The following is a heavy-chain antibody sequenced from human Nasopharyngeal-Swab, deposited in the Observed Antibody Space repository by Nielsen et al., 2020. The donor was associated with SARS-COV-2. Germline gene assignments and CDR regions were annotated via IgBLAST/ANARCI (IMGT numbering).Heavy chain of an antibody. CDR1: GYTFTSYD. CDR3: ARGGSSWLDY. V-gene: IGHV1-8*01. D-gene: IGHD6-13*01. J-gene: IGHJ4*02. Sequence: SVTVSCKASGYTFTSYDIYGVRQATGQGLEWMGWMNPNSGNTGYAQKFQGRVTMTRNTSISTAYMELSSLRSEDTAVYYCARGGSSWLDYWGQGTLVTVSS. CDR2: MNPNSGNT.